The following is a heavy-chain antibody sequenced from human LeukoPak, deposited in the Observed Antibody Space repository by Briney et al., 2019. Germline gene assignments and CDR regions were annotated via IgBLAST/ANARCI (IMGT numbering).Heavy chain of an antibody. V-gene: IGHV1-2*02. J-gene: IGHJ5*02. Sequence: VASVKVSCKASGYTFTGYYMHWVRQAPGQGLEWMGWINPNSGGTNYAQKFQGRVTMTRDTSISTAYMELSRLRSDDTAVYYCASAPHGVPQAEVRRRQRYGGPSWFDPWGQGTLVTVSS. CDR3: ASAPHGVPQAEVRRRQRYGGPSWFDP. D-gene: IGHD1-1*01. CDR2: INPNSGGT. CDR1: GYTFTGYY.